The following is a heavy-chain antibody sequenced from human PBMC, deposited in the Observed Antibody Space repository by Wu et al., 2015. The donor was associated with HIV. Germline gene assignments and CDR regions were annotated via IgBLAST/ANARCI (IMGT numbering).Heavy chain of an antibody. CDR3: AREVGDGYRKFDY. CDR2: FDQEVGET. J-gene: IGHJ4*02. V-gene: IGHV1-24*01. Sequence: QVQLVQSGAEVKKPGASVTVSCKVSGYNLNELLMNWLRQAPGKGLEWMGGFDQEVGETIYAEKFQGRVTMTEDPSTNTAYMELTRLRAEDTAVYFCAREVGDGYRKFDYWGQGTLVTVSS. D-gene: IGHD5-24*01. CDR1: GYNLNELL.